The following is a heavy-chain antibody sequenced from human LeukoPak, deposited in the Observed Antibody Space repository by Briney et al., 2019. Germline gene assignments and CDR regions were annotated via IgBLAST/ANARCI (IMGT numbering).Heavy chain of an antibody. CDR1: GGSISSLNL. V-gene: IGHV4-4*02. CDR3: AGLEGRYSTDWFYFFDY. CDR2: MYLGGTT. Sequence: SETLSLTCIVSGGSISSLNLWSWLRQPPGKGLEWIGEMYLGGTTNFNPSLKSRVTILIDKSKNQPSLQLTSVTAADTAVYYCAGLEGRYSTDWFYFFDYWGQGALVTVSS. D-gene: IGHD6-19*01. J-gene: IGHJ4*02.